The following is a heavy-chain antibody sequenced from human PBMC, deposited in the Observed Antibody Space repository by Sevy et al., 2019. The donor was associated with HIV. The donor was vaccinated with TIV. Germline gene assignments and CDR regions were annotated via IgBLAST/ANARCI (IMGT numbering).Heavy chain of an antibody. Sequence: GGSLRLSCAASGFTFSSYGMHWVRQAPGKGLEWVAVISYDGSNKYYADSVKGRFTISRVNSKNTLYLQMNSLRAEDTAGDYCAKDRDIVVVPAAILDVWGQGTTVTVSS. V-gene: IGHV3-30*18. CDR1: GFTFSSYG. CDR3: AKDRDIVVVPAAILDV. CDR2: ISYDGSNK. J-gene: IGHJ6*02. D-gene: IGHD2-2*02.